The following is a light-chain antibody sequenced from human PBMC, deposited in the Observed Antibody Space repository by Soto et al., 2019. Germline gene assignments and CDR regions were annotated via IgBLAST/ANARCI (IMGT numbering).Light chain of an antibody. Sequence: IVFTQSPATLSLSPGERATLSCRASQSVSSYLAWYQQKPGPAPRLLIYDASNRTTGIPDRFSGSGSGTDLTITISRLEPEDFAVDEGQQQINWPLTFGGGTKVDIK. CDR1: QSVSSY. J-gene: IGKJ4*01. V-gene: IGKV3-11*01. CDR2: DAS. CDR3: QQQINWPLT.